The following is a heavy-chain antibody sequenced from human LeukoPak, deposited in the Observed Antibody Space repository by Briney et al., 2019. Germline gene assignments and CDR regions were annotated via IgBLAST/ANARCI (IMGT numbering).Heavy chain of an antibody. CDR1: GFNFNNYE. Sequence: GGSLRLSCAASGFNFNNYEMNWVRQAPGKGLEWVSYITSSGSTIKYADSVKGRFTISRDNAKNSLYLQMSSLRAEDTAVYYCARGWDYGPRNYLDWYFDVWGRGTLVTVSS. V-gene: IGHV3-48*03. D-gene: IGHD3-10*01. CDR3: ARGWDYGPRNYLDWYFDV. CDR2: ITSSGSTI. J-gene: IGHJ2*01.